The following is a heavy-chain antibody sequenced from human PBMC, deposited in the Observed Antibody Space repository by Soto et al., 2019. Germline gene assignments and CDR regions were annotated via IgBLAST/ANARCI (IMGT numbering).Heavy chain of an antibody. Sequence: VQLVQSGAEVKRPGSSVKVSCKASGDTFSFYSINWVRQAPGLGLEWMGRVNPILSMSNYAQRFQGRVTMTADKSTSTAYMELSGLRSEDTAMYYCATSYGAGSRAFDYWGQGALVTVSS. D-gene: IGHD3-10*01. J-gene: IGHJ4*02. CDR1: GDTFSFYS. CDR2: VNPILSMS. CDR3: ATSYGAGSRAFDY. V-gene: IGHV1-69*04.